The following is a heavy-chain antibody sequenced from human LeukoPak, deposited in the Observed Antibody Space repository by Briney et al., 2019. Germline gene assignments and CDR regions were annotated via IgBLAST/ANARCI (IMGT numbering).Heavy chain of an antibody. V-gene: IGHV3-74*01. CDR2: INSDESST. J-gene: IGHJ4*02. CDR1: GFTFSGYW. Sequence: PGGSLRLSCVASGFTFSGYWMHWVRQAPGKGLVWVSRINSDESSTSYVDSVQGRFTISRDNAKNTLYLQMSSLRDEDTAVYYCARALYSAYGDYWGQGTLVTVSS. D-gene: IGHD2-21*01. CDR3: ARALYSAYGDY.